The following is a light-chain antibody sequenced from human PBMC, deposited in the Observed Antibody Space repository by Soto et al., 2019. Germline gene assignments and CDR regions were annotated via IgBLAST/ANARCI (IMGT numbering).Light chain of an antibody. Sequence: DIQMTQSPSTLSASIGDRVTTTCRASQNINNWIAWYQQKPGKAPKFLIYDASTLESGVPSRFSGSGFGTEFSLTISSLQPDDFGSYYCQHMRTFGQGTKVEMK. V-gene: IGKV1-5*01. CDR2: DAS. CDR1: QNINNW. CDR3: QHMRT. J-gene: IGKJ1*01.